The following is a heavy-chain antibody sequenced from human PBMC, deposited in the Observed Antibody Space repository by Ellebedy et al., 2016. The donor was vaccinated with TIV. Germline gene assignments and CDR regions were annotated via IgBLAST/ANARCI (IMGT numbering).Heavy chain of an antibody. CDR2: IYSDGST. D-gene: IGHD2-15*01. CDR3: ARSIVVVAAYYYYGMDV. V-gene: IGHV3-53*01. Sequence: PGGSLRLSCAASGFTVSSNYMNWVRQAPGKGLEWVSVIYSDGSTYYADSVKGRFTISRDNSKNTLYLQMNSLRAEDTAVYYCARSIVVVAAYYYYGMDVWGQGTTVTVSS. J-gene: IGHJ6*02. CDR1: GFTVSSNY.